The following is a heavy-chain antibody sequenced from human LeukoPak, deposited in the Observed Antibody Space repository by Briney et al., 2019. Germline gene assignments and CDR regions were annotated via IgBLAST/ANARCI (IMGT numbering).Heavy chain of an antibody. V-gene: IGHV1-18*01. CDR2: VSAYNGNT. J-gene: IGHJ6*02. D-gene: IGHD3-3*01. CDR3: AREVSYDFWSGYRNSSYGMDV. Sequence: ASVKVSCKASGYTFTSYGISWVRQAPGQGLEWMGWVSAYNGNTNYAQKLQGRVTMTTDTSTSTAYMELRSLRSDDTAVYYCAREVSYDFWSGYRNSSYGMDVWGQGTTVTVSS. CDR1: GYTFTSYG.